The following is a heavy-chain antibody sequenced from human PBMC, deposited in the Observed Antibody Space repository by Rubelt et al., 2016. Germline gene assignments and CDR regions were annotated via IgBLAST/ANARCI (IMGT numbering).Heavy chain of an antibody. Sequence: QVQLQESGPGLVKPSQTLSLTCTVSGGSISSGGYYWSWIRQHPGKGLEWIGYIYYSGSTYYNPSLKRRCPIAVDTSKNQFSLKLISVTAADTAVYYCARQIGVVTADYWGQGTLVTVSS. J-gene: IGHJ4*02. CDR2: IYYSGST. CDR3: ARQIGVVTADY. CDR1: GGSISSGGYY. V-gene: IGHV4-31*03. D-gene: IGHD4-23*01.